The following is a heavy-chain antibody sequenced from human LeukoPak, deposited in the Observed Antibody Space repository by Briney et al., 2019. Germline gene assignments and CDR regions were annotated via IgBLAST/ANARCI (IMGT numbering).Heavy chain of an antibody. V-gene: IGHV3-21*06. CDR3: ARDGSGFYYYYYMDV. J-gene: IGHJ6*03. CDR2: ISTVSTYT. Sequence: GGSLRLSCAASGFTFTDYSMTWVRQAPGKGLEWVASISTVSTYTFYSDSVKGRASITRDNAKNMLYLQVSSLSADDTAVYYCARDGSGFYYYYYMDVWGRGTTVTVS. D-gene: IGHD6-25*01. CDR1: GFTFTDYS.